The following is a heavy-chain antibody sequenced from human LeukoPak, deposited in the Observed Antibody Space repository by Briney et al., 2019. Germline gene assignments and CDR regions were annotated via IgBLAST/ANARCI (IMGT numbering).Heavy chain of an antibody. CDR3: ARGSHGSGSYYSDY. CDR1: GGSFSGYY. J-gene: IGHJ4*02. D-gene: IGHD3-10*01. Sequence: SETLSLTCAVYGGSFSGYYWSWIRQPPGKGLEWIGEINHSGSTNYNPSLKSRVTISVDTSKNQFSLKLSSVTAADTAVYYCARGSHGSGSYYSDYWGQGTLVTVSS. V-gene: IGHV4-34*01. CDR2: INHSGST.